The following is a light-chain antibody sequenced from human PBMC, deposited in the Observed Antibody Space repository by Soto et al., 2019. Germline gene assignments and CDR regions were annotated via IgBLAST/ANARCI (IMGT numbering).Light chain of an antibody. Sequence: IQLTQSPSSLSASVGDRVTITCRASQDIAIYLAWYQQKPGEAPKLLIYAASTLYGGVPSRFSGSGSGTDFALTITSLQAGDFATYYCQQLRLYPSTFGGGTKVDI. V-gene: IGKV1-9*01. CDR2: AAS. J-gene: IGKJ4*01. CDR3: QQLRLYPST. CDR1: QDIAIY.